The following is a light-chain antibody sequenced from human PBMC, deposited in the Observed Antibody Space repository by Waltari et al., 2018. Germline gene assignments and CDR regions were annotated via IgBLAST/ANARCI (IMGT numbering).Light chain of an antibody. J-gene: IGKJ3*01. CDR3: QQYYSMPLT. Sequence: DIVMTQSPDSLAVSLGERVSINCKSSQSIFYSSNNKNYLAWYQQKPGQPPKLLIYWASSREFGVPKRFSGSGSCTDFTLTISSLEAEDVAIYYCQQYYSMPLTFGPGTTVEI. CDR2: WAS. V-gene: IGKV4-1*01. CDR1: QSIFYSSNNKNY.